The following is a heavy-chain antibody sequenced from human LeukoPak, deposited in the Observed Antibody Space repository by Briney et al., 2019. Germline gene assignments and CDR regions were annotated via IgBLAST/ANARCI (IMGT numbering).Heavy chain of an antibody. Sequence: SVKVSCKASGGTFSSYAISWVRQAPGQGLEWMGGIIPIFGTANYAQKFQGRVTITADESTSTAYMELSSLRSEDTAVYYCARDRDCSSTSCYSSGWYVNAFDIWGQGTMVTVSS. V-gene: IGHV1-69*13. CDR3: ARDRDCSSTSCYSSGWYVNAFDI. CDR2: IIPIFGTA. D-gene: IGHD2-2*01. J-gene: IGHJ3*02. CDR1: GGTFSSYA.